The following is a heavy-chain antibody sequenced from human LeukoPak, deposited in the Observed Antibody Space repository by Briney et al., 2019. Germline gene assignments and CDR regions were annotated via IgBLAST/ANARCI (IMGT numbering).Heavy chain of an antibody. D-gene: IGHD6-13*01. V-gene: IGHV1-24*01. CDR1: GYTLTELS. CDR2: FDPEDGET. J-gene: IGHJ4*02. CDR3: AREEQQLVSY. Sequence: ASVKVSCKVSGYTLTELSMHWVRQAPGKGLEWMGGFDPEDGETIYAQKFQGRVTMTRDTSISTAYMELSRLRSDDTAVYYCAREEQQLVSYWGQGTLVTVSS.